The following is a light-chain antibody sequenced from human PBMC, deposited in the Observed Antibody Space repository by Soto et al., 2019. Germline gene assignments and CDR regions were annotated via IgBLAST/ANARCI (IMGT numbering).Light chain of an antibody. J-gene: IGLJ1*01. V-gene: IGLV2-14*03. CDR3: ISYTDRQSYL. CDR2: AVS. Sequence: QSGLTQPASVSGSPGQSITSSCSGTSSDIGSYDHVAWYQQFPGKSPKLIIYAVSDRPSGVSDRFSGSKSGISASLTISGLQTEDEADYYCISYTDRQSYLFGTGTKVTVL. CDR1: SSDIGSYDH.